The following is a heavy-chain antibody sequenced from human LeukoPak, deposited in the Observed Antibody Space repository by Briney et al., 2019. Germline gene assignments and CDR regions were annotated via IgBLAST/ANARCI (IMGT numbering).Heavy chain of an antibody. CDR3: AREYGGWYYFDY. Sequence: SETLSLTCTVSGGSINSDYRSWIRQPPGKGLEWIGYVYYSGSTNYNPSLKSRVTISVDTSKNQFSLRLRSVTAADTAVYYCAREYGGWYYFDYWGQGTLVTVSS. D-gene: IGHD6-19*01. V-gene: IGHV4-59*01. J-gene: IGHJ4*02. CDR2: VYYSGST. CDR1: GGSINSDY.